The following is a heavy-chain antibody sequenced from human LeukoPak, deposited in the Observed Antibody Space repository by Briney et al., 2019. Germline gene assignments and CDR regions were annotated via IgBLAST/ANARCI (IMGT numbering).Heavy chain of an antibody. D-gene: IGHD3-22*01. CDR2: IKSKTDGGTT. CDR1: GFTFSKAW. CDR3: ITDRNYYDRSGYYYEVY. V-gene: IGHV3-15*01. J-gene: IGHJ4*02. Sequence: PGGSLRLSCAASGFTFSKAWMTWVRQAPGKGLEWVGRIKSKTDGGTTDYAAPVKGRFSISRDDLESTLYLQMNSLKTEDTAVYYCITDRNYYDRSGYYYEVYWGQGTLVTVSS.